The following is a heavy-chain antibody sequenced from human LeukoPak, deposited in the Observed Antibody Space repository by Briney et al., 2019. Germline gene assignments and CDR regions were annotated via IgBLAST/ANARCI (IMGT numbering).Heavy chain of an antibody. V-gene: IGHV1-2*02. D-gene: IGHD2-2*01. CDR3: ARDKHCSSTSCGYNWFDP. Sequence: ASVKVSCKASGYTFTGYYMHWVRQAPGQGLEWMGWINPNSGGTNYAQKFQGRVTMTRDTSISTAYMELSGLRSDDTAVYYCARDKHCSSTSCGYNWFDPWGQGTLVTVSS. J-gene: IGHJ5*02. CDR1: GYTFTGYY. CDR2: INPNSGGT.